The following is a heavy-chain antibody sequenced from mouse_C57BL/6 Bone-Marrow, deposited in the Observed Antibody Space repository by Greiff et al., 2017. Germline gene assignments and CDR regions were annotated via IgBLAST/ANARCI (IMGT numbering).Heavy chain of an antibody. Sequence: QVQLQQPGAELVMPGASVKLSCKASGYTFTSYWMHWVKQRPGQGLEWIGEIDPSDSYTNYNQKFKGKSTLTVDKSSSTAYMQLSSLTSEDSAVYYCAMEPYYYGMDFWGRGTAVTVSS. V-gene: IGHV1-69*01. CDR3: AMEPYYYGMDF. D-gene: IGHD6-1*01. J-gene: IGHJ4*01. CDR2: IDPSDSYT. CDR1: GYTFTSYW.